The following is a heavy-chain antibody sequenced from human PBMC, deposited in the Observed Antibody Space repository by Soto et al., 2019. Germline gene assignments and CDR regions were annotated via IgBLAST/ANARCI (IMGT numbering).Heavy chain of an antibody. CDR2: ISGNGRII. D-gene: IGHD4-17*01. CDR3: ARDFDADSRTDFDY. CDR1: GFIFSDYY. Sequence: QVQLVESGGGLVKPGGSLRLSCATSGFIFSDYYMHWIRQAPGKGLEWISYISGNGRIIQYADSAKGRFTISRDNAQNSLDLQMNRLRAEDTALYFCARDFDADSRTDFDYWGQGTLVTVSS. J-gene: IGHJ4*02. V-gene: IGHV3-11*01.